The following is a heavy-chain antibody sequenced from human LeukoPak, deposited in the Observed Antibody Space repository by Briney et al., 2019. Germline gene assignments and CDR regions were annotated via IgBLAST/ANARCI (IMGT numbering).Heavy chain of an antibody. CDR1: GGSISSGGYS. V-gene: IGHV4-30-2*01. D-gene: IGHD3-22*01. J-gene: IGHJ4*02. CDR2: IYPDGST. CDR3: ARGTYDSSRYYYFDY. Sequence: SETLSLTCAVSGGSISSGGYSWNWIRRPPGKGLKWIGYIYPDGSTYYNPSLTSRVTMSVDRSKNQFSLKLSSVTAADTAVYFCARGTYDSSRYYYFDYWGQGTLVTVSS.